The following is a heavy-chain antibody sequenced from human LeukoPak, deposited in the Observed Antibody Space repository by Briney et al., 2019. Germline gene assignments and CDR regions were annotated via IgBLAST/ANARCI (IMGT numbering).Heavy chain of an antibody. J-gene: IGHJ5*02. CDR1: GFTFSSYS. CDR2: ISSSSSYI. V-gene: IGHV3-21*01. D-gene: IGHD4-11*01. Sequence: PGGSLRLSCAASGFTFSSYSMNWVRQAPGKGLEWVSSISSSSSYIYYADSVKGRFTISGDNAKNSLYLQMNSLRAEDTAVYYCAREGTVTVDLRFDPWGQGTLVTVSS. CDR3: AREGTVTVDLRFDP.